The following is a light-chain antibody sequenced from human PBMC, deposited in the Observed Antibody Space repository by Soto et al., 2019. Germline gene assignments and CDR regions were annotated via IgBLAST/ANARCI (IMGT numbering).Light chain of an antibody. V-gene: IGKV1D-13*01. CDR2: DAS. Sequence: AIQLTQSPSSLSASVGDSVTITCRTSQDVRGALAWYQQQPGKPPSLLIYDASNLEGGVPSRFSGGGSGTDFTLTINSLQPEDFATYYCQQFHNYLWTFGPGTKVEIK. CDR3: QQFHNYLWT. J-gene: IGKJ3*01. CDR1: QDVRGA.